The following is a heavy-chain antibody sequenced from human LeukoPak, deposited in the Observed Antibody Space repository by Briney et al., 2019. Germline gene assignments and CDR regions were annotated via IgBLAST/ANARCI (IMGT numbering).Heavy chain of an antibody. V-gene: IGHV1-69*01. J-gene: IGHJ6*03. CDR3: ASSRYYDYVWGSYRYTPYYYMDV. Sequence: ASVKVSCKASGGTFSSYAISWVRQAPGQGLEWMGGIIPIFGTANYAQKFQGRVTITADESTSTAYMELSSLRSEDTAVYYCASSRYYDYVWGSYRYTPYYYMDVWGKGTTVTISS. CDR1: GGTFSSYA. D-gene: IGHD3-16*02. CDR2: IIPIFGTA.